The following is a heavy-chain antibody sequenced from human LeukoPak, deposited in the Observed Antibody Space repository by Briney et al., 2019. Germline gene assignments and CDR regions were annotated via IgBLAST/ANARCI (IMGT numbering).Heavy chain of an antibody. D-gene: IGHD1-26*01. V-gene: IGHV4-59*01. CDR3: ARHGGSYTFDF. Sequence: SETLSLTCTVSGGSLSSYYWRWLRQPPGKGLELIGYMYDSGSTNYNPSLKSRVTISVDTSKNQFSLRLSSVTAAETAVYYCARHGGSYTFDFWGQGVLVTVSS. J-gene: IGHJ4*02. CDR2: MYDSGST. CDR1: GGSLSSYY.